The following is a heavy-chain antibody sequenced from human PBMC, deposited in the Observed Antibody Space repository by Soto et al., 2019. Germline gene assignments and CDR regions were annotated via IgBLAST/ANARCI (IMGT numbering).Heavy chain of an antibody. Sequence: QVQLVQSGAEVNTPGSSVRVSCKTAGRTFLISAIAWVRQAPGQGLEGMGGIIPILGTIHIAQTLQGRVNFTADRSTSTAYMDLCSLSSEDTATYFCARGKEGEKPYKHYYVDYWGQGSQVIVSS. J-gene: IGHJ4*02. V-gene: IGHV1-69*06. D-gene: IGHD1-1*01. CDR2: IIPILGTI. CDR3: ARGKEGEKPYKHYYVDY. CDR1: GRTFLISA.